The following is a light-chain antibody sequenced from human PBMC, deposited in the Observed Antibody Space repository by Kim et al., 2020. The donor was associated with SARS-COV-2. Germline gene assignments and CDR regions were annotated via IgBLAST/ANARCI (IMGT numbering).Light chain of an antibody. CDR3: QQYNSRSRT. V-gene: IGKV1-5*03. CDR2: KAS. Sequence: ASVGDTVTITCRASQSIGSWLAWYQQKPGKAPKLLISKASSLESGVPSSFSGSGSGTEFTLTISSLQPDDFATYYCQQYNSRSRTFGQGTKVDIK. J-gene: IGKJ1*01. CDR1: QSIGSW.